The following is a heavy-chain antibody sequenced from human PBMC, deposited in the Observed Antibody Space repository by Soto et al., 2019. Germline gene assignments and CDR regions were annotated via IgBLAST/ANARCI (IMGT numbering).Heavy chain of an antibody. CDR2: ISYDGSNK. CDR3: ASAARIGY. J-gene: IGHJ4*02. Sequence: GGSLRLSCAASGFTFSSYGMHWVRQAPGKGLEWVAVISYDGSNKYYADSVKGRFTISRDNSKNTLYLQMNSLRAEDTAVYYCASAARIGYWGQGTLVTVSS. CDR1: GFTFSSYG. D-gene: IGHD6-6*01. V-gene: IGHV3-30*03.